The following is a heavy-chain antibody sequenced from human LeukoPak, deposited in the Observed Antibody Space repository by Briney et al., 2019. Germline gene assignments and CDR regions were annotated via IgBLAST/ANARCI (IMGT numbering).Heavy chain of an antibody. CDR3: VKDSALNGFDI. D-gene: IGHD2-8*01. V-gene: IGHV3-64D*06. Sequence: GGSLRLSCSASGFTFRTFGMHWVRQAPGKGVDYVSAISYNGGSTYYADSVRDRFTISRDNSKNTLYLQMSSLRAEDTALYYCVKDSALNGFDIWGQGTMVTVSS. CDR1: GFTFRTFG. CDR2: ISYNGGST. J-gene: IGHJ3*02.